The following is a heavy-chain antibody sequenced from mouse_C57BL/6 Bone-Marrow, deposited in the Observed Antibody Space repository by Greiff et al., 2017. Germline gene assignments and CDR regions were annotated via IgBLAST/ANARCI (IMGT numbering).Heavy chain of an antibody. V-gene: IGHV1-81*01. CDR2: IYPRSGNT. CDR3: ARRLIYGSSLSYWYFDV. CDR1: GYTFTSYG. D-gene: IGHD1-1*01. J-gene: IGHJ1*03. Sequence: QVQLKESGAELARPGASVKLSCKASGYTFTSYGISWVKQRTGQGLEWIGEIYPRSGNTYYNEKFKGKATLTADKSSRTAYMELRSLTSEDSAVYFCARRLIYGSSLSYWYFDVWGTGTTVTVSS.